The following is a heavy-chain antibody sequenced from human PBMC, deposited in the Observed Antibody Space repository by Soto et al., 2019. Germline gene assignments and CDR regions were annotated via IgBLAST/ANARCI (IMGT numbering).Heavy chain of an antibody. CDR2: ISAYNGNT. V-gene: IGHV1-18*01. J-gene: IGHJ4*02. CDR1: GYTFTSYG. D-gene: IGHD3-3*01. Sequence: ASVKVSCKASGYTFTSYGISWARQAPGQGLEWMGWISAYNGNTNYAQKLQGRVTMTTETSTSTAYMELRSLRPDDTAVYYCARVRFLEWSYYFDYWGQGTLVTVSS. CDR3: ARVRFLEWSYYFDY.